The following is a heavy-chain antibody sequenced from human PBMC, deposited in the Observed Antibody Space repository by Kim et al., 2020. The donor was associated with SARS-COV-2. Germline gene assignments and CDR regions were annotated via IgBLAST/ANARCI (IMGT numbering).Heavy chain of an antibody. Sequence: GGSLRLSCVASGFTFSNDWMSWVRQAPGKGLEWVGRITSKTDGGTTDYAAPVKGRFTISRDDSKHTLHLQMNSLKTEDAADYYCTTARYAYSDSNDFWG. D-gene: IGHD4-17*01. CDR1: GFTFSNDW. J-gene: IGHJ4*01. CDR2: ITSKTDGGTT. V-gene: IGHV3-15*01. CDR3: TTARYAYSDSNDF.